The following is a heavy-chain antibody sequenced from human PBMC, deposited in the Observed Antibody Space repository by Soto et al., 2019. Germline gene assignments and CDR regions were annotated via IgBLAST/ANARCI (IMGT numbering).Heavy chain of an antibody. CDR3: AKVPYYYDFWRGYYYFDY. D-gene: IGHD3-3*01. Sequence: QVQLVESGGGVVQPGGSLRLSCGASGCTFSSYGMHWVRQAPGKGLEWVAVISYDGSNKYYADSVKGRFTISRDNSKNTLYLQMNSLRAEDTAVYYCAKVPYYYDFWRGYYYFDYWGQGTLVTVSS. CDR1: GCTFSSYG. J-gene: IGHJ4*02. V-gene: IGHV3-30*18. CDR2: ISYDGSNK.